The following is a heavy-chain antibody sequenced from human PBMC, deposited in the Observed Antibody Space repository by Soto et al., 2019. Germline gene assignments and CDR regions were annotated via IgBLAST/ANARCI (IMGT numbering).Heavy chain of an antibody. D-gene: IGHD3-16*01. CDR2: TYYRYKWYN. Sequence: SKRLALTCTTAEDRVSDHSAAWNWVRRSPTRGLSWLGRTYYRYKWYNDYAVSVKSRITFTPATSKNQCSLHLNSVTPEDTAVYYCASEFPYYESSGSYLEYRTQGAMVTVSA. CDR1: EDRVSDHSAA. CDR3: ASEFPYYESSGSYLEY. V-gene: IGHV6-1*01. J-gene: IGHJ4*02.